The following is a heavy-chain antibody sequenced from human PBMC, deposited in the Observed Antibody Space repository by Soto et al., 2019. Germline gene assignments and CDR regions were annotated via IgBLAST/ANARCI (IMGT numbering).Heavy chain of an antibody. CDR3: ARDGVAIGGVDY. J-gene: IGHJ4*02. Sequence: SETLSLTCTVSGGSINNYYWSWIRQPPGKGLEWIGYIYYSGSTSYNPALKSRVTMSVDTSKNQFSLRLSSVTAADTAVYYCARDGVAIGGVDYWGQGTLVTVSS. CDR1: GGSINNYY. D-gene: IGHD3-16*01. V-gene: IGHV4-59*01. CDR2: IYYSGST.